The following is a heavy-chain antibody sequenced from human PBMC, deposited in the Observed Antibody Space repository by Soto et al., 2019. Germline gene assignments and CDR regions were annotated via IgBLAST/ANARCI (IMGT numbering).Heavy chain of an antibody. J-gene: IGHJ5*02. D-gene: IGHD2-2*02. CDR3: AKSSSANSYSALES. V-gene: IGHV3-23*01. CDR1: GYAFSNYA. CDR2: VSGTGDTT. Sequence: PGWSLRLSCAASGYAFSNYAMTLVRQAPGKGLEWVSVVSGTGDTTYYAASVKGRFTISRDNSKSTLYLQMNSLRAEDTALYYCAKSSSANSYSALESWGEGTFVTVS.